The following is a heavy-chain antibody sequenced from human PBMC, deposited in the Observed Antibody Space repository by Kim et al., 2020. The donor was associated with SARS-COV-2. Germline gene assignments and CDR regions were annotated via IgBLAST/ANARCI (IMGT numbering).Heavy chain of an antibody. D-gene: IGHD1-26*01. J-gene: IGHJ4*02. CDR2: IYPGDSDT. CDR3: ASAPSGTFSPYYFDY. Sequence: GESLKISCKASEYTFNNYWIGWVRQMPGKGLQWLGIIYPGDSDTKYNPSVQGQDTISADWSLTTAYLQWSSLKASDTAIYYCASAPSGTFSPYYFDYCGQGTLVTVSS. CDR1: EYTFNNYW. V-gene: IGHV5-51*01.